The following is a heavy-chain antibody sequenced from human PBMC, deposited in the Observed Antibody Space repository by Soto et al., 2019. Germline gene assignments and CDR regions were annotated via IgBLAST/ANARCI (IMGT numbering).Heavy chain of an antibody. CDR2: IWTSGST. Sequence: EVQLVESGGGWIQPGGSLRLSCEASGFTFSSNDMNWVRQAPGKGLEWVSLIWTSGSTAYADSVQGRFTISRDNSTSALYLHMSSLIAEDTAVYYCATRPLLRGAPWGQGTMVTVSS. D-gene: IGHD3-22*01. CDR1: GFTFSSND. CDR3: ATRPLLRGAP. J-gene: IGHJ3*01. V-gene: IGHV3-53*01.